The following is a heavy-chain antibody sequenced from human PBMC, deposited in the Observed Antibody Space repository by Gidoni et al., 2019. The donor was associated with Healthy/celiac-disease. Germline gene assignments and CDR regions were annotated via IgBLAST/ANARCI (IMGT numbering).Heavy chain of an antibody. CDR2: ISYDGSNK. J-gene: IGHJ4*02. D-gene: IGHD2-15*01. Sequence: QVQLVESGGGVVQPGRSLSLSCAASGFTFSRYCMHWVRQAPGKELECVAVISYDGSNKYYADSVKGRFTISRDNSKNTLYLQMNSLRAEDTAVYCCAKDLVVTLPYFDYWGQGTLVTVSS. V-gene: IGHV3-30*18. CDR1: GFTFSRYC. CDR3: AKDLVVTLPYFDY.